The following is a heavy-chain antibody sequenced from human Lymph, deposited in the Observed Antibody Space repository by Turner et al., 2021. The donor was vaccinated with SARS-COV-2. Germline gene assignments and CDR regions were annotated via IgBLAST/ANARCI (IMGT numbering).Heavy chain of an antibody. CDR2: SYSGGST. Sequence: EVQLVESGGGLIQPGGSLRLSCAASEFTVSSNYMSWVRQAPGKGLVWVSISYSGGSTYYADSVKGRFTISRDNSKNTLYLQMNSLIAEDTAVYYCARVLPYGDYFDYWGQGTLVTVSS. CDR1: EFTVSSNY. D-gene: IGHD4-17*01. V-gene: IGHV3-53*01. CDR3: ARVLPYGDYFDY. J-gene: IGHJ4*02.